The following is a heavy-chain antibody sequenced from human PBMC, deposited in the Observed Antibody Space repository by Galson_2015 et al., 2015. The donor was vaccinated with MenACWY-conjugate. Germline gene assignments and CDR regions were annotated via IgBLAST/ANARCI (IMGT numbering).Heavy chain of an antibody. CDR1: GFTFSSYS. J-gene: IGHJ4*02. Sequence: SLRLSCAASGFTFSSYSMNWVRQAPGKGLEWVSHITNSSSTIYYADSVKGRFTISRDNAKNSLYLQMNSLRDEDTAVYYCASALFDYWGQGTLVTVSS. V-gene: IGHV3-48*02. CDR2: ITNSSSTI. CDR3: ASALFDY.